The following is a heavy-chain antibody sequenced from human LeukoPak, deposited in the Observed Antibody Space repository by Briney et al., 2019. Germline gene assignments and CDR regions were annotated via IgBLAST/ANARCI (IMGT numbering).Heavy chain of an antibody. CDR1: GYTFTSYY. D-gene: IGHD3-22*01. V-gene: IGHV1-46*01. CDR3: ARDIADSSGYYYYYYVMDV. CDR2: INPSGGST. J-gene: IGHJ6*02. Sequence: ASVKVSCKASGYTFTSYYMHWVRQAPGQGLEWMGIINPSGGSTSYAQNFQGRVTMTRDTSTSTVYMELSSLRSEDTAVYYCARDIADSSGYYYYYYVMDVWGQGTTVTVSS.